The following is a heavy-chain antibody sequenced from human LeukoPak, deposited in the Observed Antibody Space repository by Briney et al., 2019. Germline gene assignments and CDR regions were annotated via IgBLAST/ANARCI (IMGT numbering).Heavy chain of an antibody. D-gene: IGHD3-10*01. J-gene: IGHJ4*02. CDR2: INHSGST. CDR3: AREFKVRRYLRFDY. Sequence: SETLSLTCAVYGGSFSGYYWSWIRQPPGKGLEWIGEINHSGSTNYNPSLKSRVTISVDTSKNQFSLRLSSVTAADTAVYYCAREFKVRRYLRFDYWGQGTLVTVSS. CDR1: GGSFSGYY. V-gene: IGHV4-34*01.